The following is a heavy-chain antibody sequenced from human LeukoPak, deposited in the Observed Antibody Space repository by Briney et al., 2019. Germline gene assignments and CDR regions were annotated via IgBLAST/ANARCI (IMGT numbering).Heavy chain of an antibody. D-gene: IGHD5-18*01. CDR3: ARDLSGIAGYTYGRGIDY. CDR2: IKKDGSEK. V-gene: IGHV3-7*01. Sequence: GGSVRLSCAASGFTFCRHWVRWVREARGEGLEWVANIKKDGSEKHHVDAVEGRFTLPRDNAETSLYLKMKSLSAEDTAVYYCARDLSGIAGYTYGRGIDYWGQGTLVTVSS. CDR1: GFTFCRHW. J-gene: IGHJ4*02.